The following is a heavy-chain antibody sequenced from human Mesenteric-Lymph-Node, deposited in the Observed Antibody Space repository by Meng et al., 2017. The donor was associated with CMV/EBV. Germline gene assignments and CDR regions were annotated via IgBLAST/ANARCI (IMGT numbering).Heavy chain of an antibody. V-gene: IGHV3-23*01. CDR3: AKGCSSSSCYYLDY. J-gene: IGHJ4*02. CDR2: ISSSGTT. CDR1: GFTFSSYA. D-gene: IGHD2-2*01. Sequence: SCAASGFTFSSYAMTWVRQAPGKGLEWASAISSSGTTFYADSVKGRFTISRDNSKNTIHLQMNSLRAEDTAVYYCAKGCSSSSCYYLDYWGPGALVTVSS.